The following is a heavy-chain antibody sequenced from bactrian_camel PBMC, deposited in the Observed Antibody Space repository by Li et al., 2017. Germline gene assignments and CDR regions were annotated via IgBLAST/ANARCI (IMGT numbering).Heavy chain of an antibody. Sequence: VQLVESGGGLVQPGGSLTLSCAASGFTFSYYGMSWVRQAPGKGLEWVSAITIGGENTYYADHVKGRFTISRDNAKNTLYLQLSSLKTEDTALYYCAKVQSWGWLESWGQGTQVTVS. CDR2: ITIGGENT. V-gene: IGHV3S40*01. J-gene: IGHJ6*01. D-gene: IGHD5*01. CDR3: AKVQSWGWLES. CDR1: GFTFSYYG.